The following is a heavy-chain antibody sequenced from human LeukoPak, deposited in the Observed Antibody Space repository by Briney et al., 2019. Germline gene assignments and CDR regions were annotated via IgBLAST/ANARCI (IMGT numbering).Heavy chain of an antibody. CDR2: IYYSGST. V-gene: IGHV4-39*01. CDR1: GGSVSTSSYY. D-gene: IGHD2-2*01. J-gene: IGHJ4*02. CDR3: ARQRRVPAASFDY. Sequence: SETLSLTCTVSGGSVSTSSYYWGWIRQPPGRGLEWIGSIYYSGSTNYNPSLKSRVTISVDTSKNQFSLKLSSVTAADTAVYYCARQRRVPAASFDYWGQGTLVTVSS.